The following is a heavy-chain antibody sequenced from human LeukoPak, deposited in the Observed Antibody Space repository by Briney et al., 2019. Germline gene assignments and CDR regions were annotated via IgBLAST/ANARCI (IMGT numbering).Heavy chain of an antibody. D-gene: IGHD3-3*01. CDR2: IFYPGNT. Sequence: SETLSLTCTVSGGSISSYYWSWIRQPPGKGLEWIGNIFYPGNTNYNPSLRSRVTMSLDTSKNHFSLSLTSVTAADTAIYYCARSTVTYDFWSGYPSYFDPWGQGTLVTVSS. CDR1: GGSISSYY. CDR3: ARSTVTYDFWSGYPSYFDP. V-gene: IGHV4-59*01. J-gene: IGHJ4*01.